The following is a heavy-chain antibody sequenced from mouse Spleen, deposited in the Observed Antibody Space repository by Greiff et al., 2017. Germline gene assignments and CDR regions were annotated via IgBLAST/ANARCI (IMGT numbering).Heavy chain of an antibody. Sequence: EVKLMESGGGLVQPGGSMKLSCAASGFTFSDAWMDWVRQSPEKGLEWVAEIRNKANNHATYYAESVKGRFTISRDDSKSSVYLQMNSLRAEDTGIYYCTTSLGSSYVGGTWFAYWGQGTLVTVSA. D-gene: IGHD1-1*01. J-gene: IGHJ3*01. CDR1: GFTFSDAW. CDR2: IRNKANNHAT. CDR3: TTSLGSSYVGGTWFAY. V-gene: IGHV6-6*01.